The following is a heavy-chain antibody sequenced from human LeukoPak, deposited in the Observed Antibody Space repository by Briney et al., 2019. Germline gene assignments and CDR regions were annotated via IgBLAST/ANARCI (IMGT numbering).Heavy chain of an antibody. CDR1: GYTFINYD. CDR2: ISADNGNT. J-gene: IGHJ4*02. Sequence: GASVKVSCKATGYTFINYDINWVRQAPGQGLEWMGRISADNGNTNYAQKLQGRVTMTTDTSTSTAYMELRSLRSDDTAVYYCAWGLMVSGSYHGDGIDYWGQGTLVTVSS. D-gene: IGHD1-26*01. V-gene: IGHV1-18*01. CDR3: AWGLMVSGSYHGDGIDY.